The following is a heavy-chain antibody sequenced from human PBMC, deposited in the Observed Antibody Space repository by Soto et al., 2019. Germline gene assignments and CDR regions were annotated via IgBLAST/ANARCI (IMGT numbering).Heavy chain of an antibody. J-gene: IGHJ4*02. CDR2: ISGSGGDT. CDR1: GFTFSTYA. CDR3: AKLMRDSSSSWLFDY. V-gene: IGHV3-23*01. Sequence: EVQLLESGGGLVQPGGSLRLSCAASGFTFSTYAMSWVRLAPGKGLEWVSGISGSGGDTYYADSVKGRFAISRDNSKNTLYLQMNSLRAEDTAVYYCAKLMRDSSSSWLFDYWGQGTLVTVSS. D-gene: IGHD6-6*01.